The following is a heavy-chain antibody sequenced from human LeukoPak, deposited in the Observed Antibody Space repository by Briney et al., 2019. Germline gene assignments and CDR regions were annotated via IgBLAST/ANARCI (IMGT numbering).Heavy chain of an antibody. CDR1: GGTFSSYA. CDR2: IIPIFGTA. D-gene: IGHD6-13*01. V-gene: IGHV1-69*13. Sequence: GASVKVSCKASGGTFSSYAISWVRQAPGQGLEWMGGIIPIFGTANYAQKFQGRVTITADESTSTAYMELSSLRSEDTAVYYCASPAAGTRIFDYWRQGTLVTVSS. J-gene: IGHJ4*02. CDR3: ASPAAGTRIFDY.